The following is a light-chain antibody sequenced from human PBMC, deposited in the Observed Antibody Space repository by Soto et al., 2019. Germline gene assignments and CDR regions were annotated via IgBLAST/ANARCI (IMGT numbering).Light chain of an antibody. J-gene: IGLJ3*02. Sequence: QLVLTQSPSASASLGTSVKLTCTLSSGHSTYAIAWHQQQPEKGPRYLMKVNSDGSHSKGDGIPDRFLGSSSGAERYLTISRLQSEDEADYYCQSWGSDTDSLVFGGGTKLTVL. CDR1: SGHSTYA. CDR3: QSWGSDTDSLV. CDR2: VNSDGSH. V-gene: IGLV4-69*01.